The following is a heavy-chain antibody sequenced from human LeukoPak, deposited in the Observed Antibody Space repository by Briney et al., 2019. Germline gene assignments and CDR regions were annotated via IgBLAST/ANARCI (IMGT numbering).Heavy chain of an antibody. D-gene: IGHD6-13*01. Sequence: ASVKVSCKASGGTFNSYAICWVRQAPGQGLEWMGGIIPIVGTANYAQKFQGRVTITTDESTSTAYMELSSLRSEDTAVYYCAREPAAGHFDYWGQGTLVTVSS. V-gene: IGHV1-69*05. CDR1: GGTFNSYA. CDR3: AREPAAGHFDY. CDR2: IIPIVGTA. J-gene: IGHJ4*02.